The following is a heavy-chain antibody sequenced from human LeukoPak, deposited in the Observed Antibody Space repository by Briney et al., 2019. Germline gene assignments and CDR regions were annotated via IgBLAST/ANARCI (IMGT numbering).Heavy chain of an antibody. CDR3: AKDEYGYDSSGYLLFDY. D-gene: IGHD3-22*01. J-gene: IGHJ4*02. CDR2: ISYDGSNK. CDR1: GFTFSSYG. V-gene: IGHV3-30*18. Sequence: GGSLRLSCAASGFTFSSYGMHWVGQAPAKGLEWLAVISYDGSNKYYADSVKGRFTISRDNSKNTLYLQMNSLRAEDTAVYYCAKDEYGYDSSGYLLFDYWGQGALVTVSS.